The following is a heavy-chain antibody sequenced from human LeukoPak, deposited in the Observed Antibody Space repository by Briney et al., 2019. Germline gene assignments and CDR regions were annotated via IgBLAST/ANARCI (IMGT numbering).Heavy chain of an antibody. CDR3: TRGGPYSSSSTGY. CDR1: GFTFSSYG. CDR2: INSGGGST. Sequence: GGSLRLSCAASGFTFSSYGMHWVRHAPGKGLVWVSRINSGGGSTSYADSVKGRFTISRDNAKNTLYLQMNSLRAEDTAVYYCTRGGPYSSSSTGYWGQGTLVTASS. V-gene: IGHV3-74*01. J-gene: IGHJ4*02. D-gene: IGHD6-6*01.